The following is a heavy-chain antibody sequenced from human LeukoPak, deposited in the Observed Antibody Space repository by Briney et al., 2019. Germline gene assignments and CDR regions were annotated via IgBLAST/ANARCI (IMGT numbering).Heavy chain of an antibody. V-gene: IGHV4-4*07. J-gene: IGHJ4*02. CDR2: IYTTGST. CDR1: GGSISSYY. CDR3: AREGPYDSSGYYIIRDFDY. D-gene: IGHD3-22*01. Sequence: SETLSLTCTVSGGSISSYYWSWIRQPAGKGLEWIGRIYTTGSTNYNPSLKSRVTMSVDTSKNQFSLTLSSVTAADTAVYYCAREGPYDSSGYYIIRDFDYWGQGTLVTVSS.